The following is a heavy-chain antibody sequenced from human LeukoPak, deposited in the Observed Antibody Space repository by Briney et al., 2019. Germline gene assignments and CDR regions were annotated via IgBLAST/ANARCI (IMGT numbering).Heavy chain of an antibody. V-gene: IGHV3-23*01. J-gene: IGHJ6*03. CDR1: GFTFSSYA. Sequence: GGSLRLSCAASGFTFSSYAMNWARQAPGKGLEWVSVISGSGDSTYYAGSVKGRFTISRDNSKNTLYLQMNSLRVEDTAVYYCAKDPSPSIAVSYYMDVWGKGTTVTVSS. D-gene: IGHD6-19*01. CDR3: AKDPSPSIAVSYYMDV. CDR2: ISGSGDST.